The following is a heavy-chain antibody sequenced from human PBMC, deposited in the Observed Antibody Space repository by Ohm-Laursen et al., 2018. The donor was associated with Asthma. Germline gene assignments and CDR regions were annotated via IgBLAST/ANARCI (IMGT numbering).Heavy chain of an antibody. CDR3: AKDPGMTTVTTYFDY. J-gene: IGHJ4*02. D-gene: IGHD4-11*01. CDR2: ISWNSGSI. CDR1: GFIFDEYA. Sequence: SLRLSCTASGFIFDEYAMHWVRQAPGKGLEWVSGISWNSGSIGYADSVKGRFTISRDNAKNSLYLQMNSLRAEDTALYYCAKDPGMTTVTTYFDYWGQGTLVTVSS. V-gene: IGHV3-9*01.